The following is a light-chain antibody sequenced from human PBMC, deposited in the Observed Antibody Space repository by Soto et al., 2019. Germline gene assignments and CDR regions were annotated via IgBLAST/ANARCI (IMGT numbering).Light chain of an antibody. CDR2: EVG. V-gene: IGLV2-23*02. CDR3: CSYAGSNDG. J-gene: IGLJ1*01. CDR1: SSDVGSYNL. Sequence: QSVLTQPASVSGSPGQSITISCTGTSSDVGSYNLVSWYQQHPGKAPKLMIYEVGKRPSGVSNRFSGSKSGNTASLTISGLQAEDEADYYCCSYAGSNDGFGTGTKVTVL.